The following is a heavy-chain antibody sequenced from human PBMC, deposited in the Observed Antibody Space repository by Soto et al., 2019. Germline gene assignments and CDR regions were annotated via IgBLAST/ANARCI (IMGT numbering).Heavy chain of an antibody. V-gene: IGHV4-31*03. CDR3: ARHSASWQWFGY. J-gene: IGHJ4*02. CDR2: IYYSGST. CDR1: GGSISSGGYY. Sequence: QVQLQESGPGLVKPSQTLSLTCSVSGGSISSGGYYWSWIRQHPEKGLEWIGYIYYSGSTNYNPSLKSRVIISVDTSSNRFSLDLRSVTAADTAIYYCARHSASWQWFGYWGQGTLVTVSS. D-gene: IGHD3-10*01.